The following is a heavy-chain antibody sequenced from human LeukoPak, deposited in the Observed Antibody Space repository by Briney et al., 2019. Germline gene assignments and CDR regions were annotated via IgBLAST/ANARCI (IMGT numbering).Heavy chain of an antibody. CDR2: IYYSGST. D-gene: IGHD5-24*01. V-gene: IGHV4-59*01. CDR1: GGSISSYY. Sequence: SETLSLTCTVSGGSISSYYWSWIRQPPGQGLEWIGYIYYSGSTNYNPSLKSRVTISVDTSKNQFSLKLSSVTAADTAVYYCARGTIVRRDGYNYYWFDPWGQGTLVTVSS. CDR3: ARGTIVRRDGYNYYWFDP. J-gene: IGHJ5*02.